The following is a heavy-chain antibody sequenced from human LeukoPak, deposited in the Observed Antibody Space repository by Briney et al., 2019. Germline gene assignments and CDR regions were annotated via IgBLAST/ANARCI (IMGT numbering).Heavy chain of an antibody. D-gene: IGHD5-24*01. Sequence: GSLRLSCAASGFTFSSYGMHWVRQAPGKGLEWVAVIWYDGSNKYYADSVKGRFTISRDNSKNTLYLQMNSLRAEDTAVYYCAREEMATVTIDYWGQGTLVTVSS. V-gene: IGHV3-33*01. CDR1: GFTFSSYG. CDR3: AREEMATVTIDY. J-gene: IGHJ4*02. CDR2: IWYDGSNK.